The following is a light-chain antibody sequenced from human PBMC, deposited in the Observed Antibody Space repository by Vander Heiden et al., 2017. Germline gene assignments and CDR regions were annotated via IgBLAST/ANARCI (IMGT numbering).Light chain of an antibody. J-gene: IGKJ2*02. CDR2: AAS. CDR1: QSISSY. CDR3: QQSYSTLGT. Sequence: IQITQSPSSLSASVGDRVTITCRASQSISSYLNWYQQKPGKAPKLLIYAASSLESGVPSRFSGSGSGTDFTLTISSLQPEDFATYYCQQSYSTLGTFGQGTKLEIK. V-gene: IGKV1-39*01.